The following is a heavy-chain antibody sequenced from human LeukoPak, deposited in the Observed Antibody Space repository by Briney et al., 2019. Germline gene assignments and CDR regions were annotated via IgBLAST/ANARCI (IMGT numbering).Heavy chain of an antibody. CDR1: GFTFGGTS. CDR3: VKDGYFDSSGLFGHFDY. D-gene: IGHD3-22*01. J-gene: IGHJ4*02. Sequence: GSLRLSLAGSGFTFGGTSLNWVRQAPGKGLEWVSYIGTSSSNIYYGDSVKGRFTISRDDAKNSLYLQMNSLSDEDTAVYYCVKDGYFDSSGLFGHFDYSGEGNLVTVSS. CDR2: IGTSSSNI. V-gene: IGHV3-21*06.